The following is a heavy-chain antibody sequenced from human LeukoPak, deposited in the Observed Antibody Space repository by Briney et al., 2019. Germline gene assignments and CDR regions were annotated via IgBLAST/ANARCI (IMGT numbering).Heavy chain of an antibody. J-gene: IGHJ4*02. CDR2: INPNSGGT. CDR1: GGTFSRYA. D-gene: IGHD6-6*01. CDR3: ARDLGARGDS. Sequence: GASVKVSCKAPGGTFSRYAISWVRQAPGQGLEWMGWINPNSGGTNYAQKFQGRVTMTRDTSISTAYMELSRLRSDDTAVYYCARDLGARGDSWGQGTLVTVSS. V-gene: IGHV1-2*02.